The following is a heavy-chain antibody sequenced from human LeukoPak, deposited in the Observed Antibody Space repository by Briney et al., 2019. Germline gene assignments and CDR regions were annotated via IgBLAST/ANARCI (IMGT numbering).Heavy chain of an antibody. J-gene: IGHJ4*02. CDR2: NYWDDDK. D-gene: IGHD4-17*01. V-gene: IGHV2-5*02. CDR1: GFSLSTSGVG. Sequence: SGPTLVKLTQTLTLTCTFSGFSLSTSGVGVGWIRQPPGKALEWLALNYWDDDKRYSSSLKSRLTITKDTSKNQVVLTMTNMDPVDTATYYCAHRLSNGDYFHYYFDYWGQGTLVTVSS. CDR3: AHRLSNGDYFHYYFDY.